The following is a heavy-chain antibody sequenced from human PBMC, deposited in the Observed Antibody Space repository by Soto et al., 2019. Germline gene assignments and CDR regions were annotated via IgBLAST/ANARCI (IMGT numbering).Heavy chain of an antibody. Sequence: PSETLSLTCTVSGGSISSYYWGWIRQPAGKGLEWIGRIYTSGSTNYNPSLKSRVTRSVDTSKNQFSLKLGSVTAADTAVYYCARAHRSRSRDHRFDASGQGTLVNVSS. J-gene: IGHJ5*02. CDR1: GGSISSYY. D-gene: IGHD6-13*01. CDR3: ARAHRSRSRDHRFDA. V-gene: IGHV4-4*07. CDR2: IYTSGST.